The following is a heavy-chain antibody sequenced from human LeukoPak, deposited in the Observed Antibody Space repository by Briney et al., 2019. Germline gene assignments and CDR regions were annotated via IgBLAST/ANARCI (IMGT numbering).Heavy chain of an antibody. J-gene: IGHJ4*02. Sequence: GGSLRLSCAASGFTFSTYWMAWVRQAPGKGLVWVSRINTAGSTTTYADSVKGRFTISRDNAKNTLYLQLNSLSVEDTAVYYCAREGVVIDHWGQGTLVTVSS. CDR3: AREGVVIDH. CDR1: GFTFSTYW. CDR2: INTAGSTT. D-gene: IGHD3-3*01. V-gene: IGHV3-74*01.